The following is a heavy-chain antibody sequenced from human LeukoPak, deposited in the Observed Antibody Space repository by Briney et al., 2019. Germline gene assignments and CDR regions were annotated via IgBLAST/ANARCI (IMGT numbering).Heavy chain of an antibody. V-gene: IGHV4-59*02. CDR2: IYYGGTT. Sequence: SETLSLTCVVSGGPVRGYYWSWIRQSPGKGLEWIGFIYYGGTTNYNPSLKSRVTISVDTSKNQFSLKLSSVTAADTAVYYCARDLGYTIFGVVMGFDPWGQGTLVTVSS. J-gene: IGHJ5*02. CDR1: GGPVRGYY. D-gene: IGHD3-3*01. CDR3: ARDLGYTIFGVVMGFDP.